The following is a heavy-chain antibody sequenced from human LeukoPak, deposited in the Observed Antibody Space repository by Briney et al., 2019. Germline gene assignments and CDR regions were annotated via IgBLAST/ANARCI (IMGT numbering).Heavy chain of an antibody. J-gene: IGHJ4*02. Sequence: PGGSLRLSSAASGFTFRSYAMSWVRQAPGKGLEWVSAISGSGGSTYYADSVKGRFTISRDNSKNTLYLQMDTLRAEDTAIYYCAKGDRSCGRTCNWRGYFDYWGRGIQVIVSS. CDR3: AKGDRSCGRTCNWRGYFDY. V-gene: IGHV3-23*01. CDR2: ISGSGGST. D-gene: IGHD1-20*01. CDR1: GFTFRSYA.